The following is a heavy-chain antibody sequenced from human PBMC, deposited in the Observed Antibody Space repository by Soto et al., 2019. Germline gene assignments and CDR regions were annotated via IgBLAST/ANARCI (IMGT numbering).Heavy chain of an antibody. Sequence: WTWSRQHPGEGLEWLGYISSSGNTYYNPSLRSRVSISADTSENQFSLRLTSVTAADTAVYHCARGLISRSYYFDYWGQGTLVTVCS. CDR2: ISSSGNT. D-gene: IGHD3-3*02. J-gene: IGHJ4*02. CDR3: ARGLISRSYYFDY. V-gene: IGHV4-31*02.